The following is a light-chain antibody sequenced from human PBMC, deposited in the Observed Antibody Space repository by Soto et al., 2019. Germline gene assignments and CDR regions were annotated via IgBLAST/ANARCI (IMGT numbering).Light chain of an antibody. V-gene: IGKV3-11*01. CDR3: QQRSNWPLT. J-gene: IGKJ4*01. CDR1: QSVSSY. Sequence: EIVLTQSPATLSLSPGERATLSCRASQSVSSYLAWYQQKPGQAPRLLIYDASNRATGVPARFSGSGSGTDFNLTISSLAPEDFAVYYCQQRSNWPLTFGGGTKVEIK. CDR2: DAS.